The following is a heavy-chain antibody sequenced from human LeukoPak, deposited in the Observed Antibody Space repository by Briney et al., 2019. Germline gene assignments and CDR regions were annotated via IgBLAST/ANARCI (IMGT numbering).Heavy chain of an antibody. V-gene: IGHV4-39*01. J-gene: IGHJ3*02. CDR3: ARLGYFAFDI. D-gene: IGHD3-22*01. CDR1: GGSISSSSYY. CDR2: IYYSGST. Sequence: SETLSLTCTVSGGSISSSSYYWGWIRQPPGKGLEWIGSIYYSGSTYYNPSLKSRVTISVDTSKNQFSLKLSSVTAADTAVYYCARLGYFAFDIWGQGTMVTVSS.